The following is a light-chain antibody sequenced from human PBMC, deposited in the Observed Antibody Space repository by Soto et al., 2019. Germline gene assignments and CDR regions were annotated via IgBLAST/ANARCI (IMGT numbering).Light chain of an antibody. CDR2: DVS. V-gene: IGLV2-14*01. Sequence: QSALTQPASVSGSPGQSITISCTGTSSDVGDSNYVSWYQQLPGKAPKLMIYDVSDRPSGVSNRFSGSKSGNTASLTISGLQAEDEADYYCSSYTSSSLYVFGTGTKLTVL. J-gene: IGLJ1*01. CDR1: SSDVGDSNY. CDR3: SSYTSSSLYV.